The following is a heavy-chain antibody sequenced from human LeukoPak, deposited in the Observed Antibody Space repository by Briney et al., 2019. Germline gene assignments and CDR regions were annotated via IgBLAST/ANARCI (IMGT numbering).Heavy chain of an antibody. CDR1: GYTFTSYG. J-gene: IGHJ4*02. Sequence: ASVKVSCKASGYTFTSYGISGVRQAPGQGLEWMGWISAYNGNTNYAQKLQGRVTMPTDTSTSKAYMELRSLRSDDTAVYYCARPAHYDFWSGYYLEYWGQGTLVTVSS. V-gene: IGHV1-18*01. CDR3: ARPAHYDFWSGYYLEY. D-gene: IGHD3-3*01. CDR2: ISAYNGNT.